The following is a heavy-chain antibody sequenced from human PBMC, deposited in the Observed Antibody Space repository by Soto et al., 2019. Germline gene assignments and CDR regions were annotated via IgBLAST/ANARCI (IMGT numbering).Heavy chain of an antibody. V-gene: IGHV3-30*18. J-gene: IGHJ6*02. CDR2: LSYDGSNK. D-gene: IGHD2-2*01. Sequence: PGGSLRLSCAASGFTFSSYGMHWVRQAPGKGLEWVAVLSYDGSNKYYADSVKGRFTISRDNSKNTLYLQMNSLRAEDTAVYYCAKDQVGGYCSSTSCPGRGYYYGMDVWGQGTTVTVSS. CDR3: AKDQVGGYCSSTSCPGRGYYYGMDV. CDR1: GFTFSSYG.